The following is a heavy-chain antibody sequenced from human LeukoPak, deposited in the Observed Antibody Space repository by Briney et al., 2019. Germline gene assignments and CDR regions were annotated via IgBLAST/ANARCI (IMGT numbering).Heavy chain of an antibody. D-gene: IGHD3/OR15-3a*01. CDR1: GFTFSNYN. V-gene: IGHV3-48*01. Sequence: GGSLRLSCVASGFTFSNYNMNWVRQAPGRGLECIAYISSRSSTIYYADSVKGRFTISRDNAKQSLFLQMNSLRADDTALYYCAREDFADLFEYWGQGTLVTVSS. J-gene: IGHJ4*02. CDR2: ISSRSSTI. CDR3: AREDFADLFEY.